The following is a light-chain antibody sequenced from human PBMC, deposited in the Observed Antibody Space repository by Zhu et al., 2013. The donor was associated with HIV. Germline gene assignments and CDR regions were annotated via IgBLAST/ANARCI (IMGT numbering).Light chain of an antibody. J-gene: IGKJ2*01. V-gene: IGKV1-39*01. Sequence: DIQMTQSPSTLSASVGDRVTITCRASQSISSWLAWYQQKPGKAPKLLIYAASSLQSGVPSRFRGSGSGTDFTLTISSLQPEDFATYYCQQAYNTPMYTFGQGTKLEI. CDR3: QQAYNTPMYT. CDR2: AAS. CDR1: QSISSW.